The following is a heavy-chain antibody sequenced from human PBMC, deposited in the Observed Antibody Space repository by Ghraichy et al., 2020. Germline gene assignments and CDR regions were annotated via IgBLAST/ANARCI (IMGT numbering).Heavy chain of an antibody. D-gene: IGHD5-12*01. CDR1: GGSISSGGYY. J-gene: IGHJ4*02. V-gene: IGHV4-31*03. Sequence: SETLSLTCTVSGGSISSGGYYWIWIRQHPGKGLEWVGYIYDSRSAYSNQSLKSRLTISADTSKNQFSLRLSSVTAADTAVYYCARSTAIGYDSIDYWGQGTLVTVSS. CDR3: ARSTAIGYDSIDY. CDR2: IYDSRSA.